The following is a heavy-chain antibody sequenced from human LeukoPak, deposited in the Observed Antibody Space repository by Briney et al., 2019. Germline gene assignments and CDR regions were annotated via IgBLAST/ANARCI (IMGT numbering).Heavy chain of an antibody. CDR3: ATDYTGAWNDH. CDR2: IREDGNEK. V-gene: IGHV3-7*04. D-gene: IGHD7-27*01. CDR1: GFTYSRYQ. Sequence: GGPLRLPCTASGFTYSRYQVSWVRQTRGKGLECVAKIREDGNEKFYVDSAKGRFTITRENAKNSVYLQMNSLRVEDTAVYFCATDYTGAWNDHWGQGTLVTVS. J-gene: IGHJ4*02.